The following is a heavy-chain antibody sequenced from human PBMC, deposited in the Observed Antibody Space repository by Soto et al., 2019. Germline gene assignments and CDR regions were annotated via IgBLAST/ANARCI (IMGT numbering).Heavy chain of an antibody. D-gene: IGHD2-2*01. J-gene: IGHJ6*02. CDR2: ISTYNGNT. CDR3: ARGASCTSTSCYDYFHYGMDV. Sequence: ASVKVPCKASGYTFTSHCITWVRQAPGQGLEWMGWISTYNGNTNYAQKLQGRVTLTTDTSTSTAYMELRSLRSDDAAVYYCARGASCTSTSCYDYFHYGMDVWGQGTTVTVSS. CDR1: GYTFTSHC. V-gene: IGHV1-18*01.